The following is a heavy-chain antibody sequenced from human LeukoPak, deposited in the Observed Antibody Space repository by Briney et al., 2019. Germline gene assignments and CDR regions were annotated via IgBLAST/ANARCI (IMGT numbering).Heavy chain of an antibody. V-gene: IGHV1-69*13. CDR1: GGTFSSYV. J-gene: IGHJ3*01. CDR2: IIPMFGTA. D-gene: IGHD3-10*01. Sequence: AASVKVSCKASGGTFSSYVISWVRQAPGQGLEWMGGIIPMFGTANYAEKFQGRVTITADGSTSTAYMELSNLRSEDTAVYYCAREIPSGIYYGGGYPVVKWGQGTMVTVSS. CDR3: AREIPSGIYYGGGYPVVK.